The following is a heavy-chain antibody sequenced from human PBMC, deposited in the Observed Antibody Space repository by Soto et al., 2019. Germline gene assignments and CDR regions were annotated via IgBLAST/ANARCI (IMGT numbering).Heavy chain of an antibody. Sequence: EVQLVESGGGLVRPGRSLRLSCTASGFTFDDYAMHWVRQAPGRGLEWVSGITWNSGNIAYADSVKGRFTIARDDDNNSLYLQMNSLRPEDTALYYCVKDSYADFHRVLPTAEYFFDYWGHGTLVTVSS. J-gene: IGHJ4*01. D-gene: IGHD2-2*01. V-gene: IGHV3-9*01. CDR3: VKDSYADFHRVLPTAEYFFDY. CDR1: GFTFDDYA. CDR2: ITWNSGNI.